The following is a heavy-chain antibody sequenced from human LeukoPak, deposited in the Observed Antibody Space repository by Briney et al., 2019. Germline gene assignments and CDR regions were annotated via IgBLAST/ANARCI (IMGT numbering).Heavy chain of an antibody. CDR1: GYSVSSGYY. D-gene: IGHD4-23*01. CDR3: ARRGGNGDFDY. J-gene: IGHJ4*02. V-gene: IGHV4-38-2*01. Sequence: PSETLSLTCAVSGYSVSSGYYWGRIRQPPGKVLEWIGSIYHSGSTYYNPSLKSRVTISVDTSKNQFSLKLSSVTAADTAVYYCARRGGNGDFDYWGQGTLVTVSS. CDR2: IYHSGST.